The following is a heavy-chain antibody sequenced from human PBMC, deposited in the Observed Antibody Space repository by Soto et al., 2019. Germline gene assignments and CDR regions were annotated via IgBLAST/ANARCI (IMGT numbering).Heavy chain of an antibody. Sequence: GGSLRLSCAASGFTFSSYAMSWVRQAPGKGLEWVLAISASGGSTYYAVSVKGRFTMSRDNSKNTVYLQMNNLRAEDTAVYYCAKGYDSSGYYRNDAFDIWGQGTKVTVSS. V-gene: IGHV3-23*01. D-gene: IGHD3-22*01. CDR2: ISASGGST. J-gene: IGHJ3*02. CDR1: GFTFSSYA. CDR3: AKGYDSSGYYRNDAFDI.